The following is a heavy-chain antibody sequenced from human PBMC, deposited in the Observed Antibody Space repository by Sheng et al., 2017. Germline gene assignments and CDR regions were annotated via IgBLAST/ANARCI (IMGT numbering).Heavy chain of an antibody. J-gene: IGHJ3*02. CDR2: IKQDGSEK. CDR3: ARDPPIWFGDKDAFDI. CDR1: GFTFSSYW. Sequence: EVQLVESGGGLVQPGGSLRLSCAASGFTFSSYWMSWVRQAPGKGLEWVANIKQDGSEKYYVDSVKGRFTISRDNAKNSLYLQMNSLRAEDTAVYYCARDPPIWFGDKDAFDIWGQGTMVTVSS. D-gene: IGHD3-10*01. V-gene: IGHV3-7*05.